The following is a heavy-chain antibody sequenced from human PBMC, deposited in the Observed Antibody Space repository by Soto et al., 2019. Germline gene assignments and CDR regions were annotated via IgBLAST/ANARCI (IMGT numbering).Heavy chain of an antibody. J-gene: IGHJ6*02. D-gene: IGHD6-19*01. CDR2: INPIIGGT. Sequence: ASVKVSCKASGYTFTAHYLHSVRLAPGQALQWMGWINPIIGGTHSVQKFQGRVTLTRDTSISTAYMELTGLRSDDTAVYYCARDPGSRQWLGPVYGMDVWGQGSTVTASS. CDR1: GYTFTAHY. CDR3: ARDPGSRQWLGPVYGMDV. V-gene: IGHV1-2*02.